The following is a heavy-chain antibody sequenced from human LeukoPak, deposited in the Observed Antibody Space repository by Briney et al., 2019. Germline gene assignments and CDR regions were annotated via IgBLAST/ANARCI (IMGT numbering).Heavy chain of an antibody. D-gene: IGHD2-21*02. J-gene: IGHJ3*02. V-gene: IGHV3-48*02. Sequence: PGGSLRLSCAASGFTFSSYNMNWVRQAPGKGLEWVSYISTSSNTIYYADSVKGRFTISRDNAKNSLYLQMNSLRDEDTAVYYCARDTPSTYCGGDCYSENAFDIWGQGTMVTVSS. CDR2: ISTSSNTI. CDR3: ARDTPSTYCGGDCYSENAFDI. CDR1: GFTFSSYN.